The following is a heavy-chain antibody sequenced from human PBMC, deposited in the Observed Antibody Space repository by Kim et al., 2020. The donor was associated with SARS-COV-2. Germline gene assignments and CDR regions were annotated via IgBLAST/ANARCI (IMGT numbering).Heavy chain of an antibody. CDR1: GFTFSSYG. J-gene: IGHJ6*02. CDR2: ISYDGSNK. D-gene: IGHD3-22*01. Sequence: GGSLRLSCAASGFTFSSYGMHWVRQAPGKGLEWVAVISYDGSNKYYADSVKGRFTISRDNSKNTLYLQMNSLRAEDTAVYYCAKDLWHYYDSSGYYEDYYYGMDVWGQGTTVTVSS. CDR3: AKDLWHYYDSSGYYEDYYYGMDV. V-gene: IGHV3-30*18.